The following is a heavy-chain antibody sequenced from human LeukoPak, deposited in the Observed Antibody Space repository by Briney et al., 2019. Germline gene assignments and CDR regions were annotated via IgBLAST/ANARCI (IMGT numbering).Heavy chain of an antibody. CDR1: GGTFSSYA. J-gene: IGHJ5*02. V-gene: IGHV1-69*05. D-gene: IGHD6-13*01. CDR2: IIPIFGTA. Sequence: SVKGSCKASGGTFSSYAISWVRQAPGQGLEWMGRIIPIFGTANYAQKFQGRVTITTDESTSIAYMELSSLRSEDTAVYYCASLSRGSFEQLGRPWGQGTLVTVSS. CDR3: ASLSRGSFEQLGRP.